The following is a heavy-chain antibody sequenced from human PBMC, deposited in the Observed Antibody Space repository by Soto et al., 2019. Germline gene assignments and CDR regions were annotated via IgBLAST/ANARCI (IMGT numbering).Heavy chain of an antibody. Sequence: GGSLRLSCAASGFTVNIYAMTWVRQAPGKGLEWVSTTGATGRTTYYSDSVKGRFTVSRDNSKNALDLQMSNLRAEDTAVYYCATVHNTSRSFDYWGQGTLVTVSS. CDR2: TGATGRTT. CDR1: GFTVNIYA. V-gene: IGHV3-23*01. D-gene: IGHD1-20*01. J-gene: IGHJ4*02. CDR3: ATVHNTSRSFDY.